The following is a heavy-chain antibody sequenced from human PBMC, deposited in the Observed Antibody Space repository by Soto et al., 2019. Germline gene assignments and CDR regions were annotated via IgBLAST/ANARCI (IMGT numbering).Heavy chain of an antibody. CDR3: ATDGVVVVAATLEYYFDY. CDR1: GFTFSSYA. CDR2: ISGSGGRT. Sequence: EVQLLESGGGLVQPGGSLRLSCAASGFTFSSYAMSWVRQAPGKALEWVSAISGSGGRTYYADSVKGRFTISRDNSKNTLYLHMNSLRADDTAVYYCATDGVVVVAATLEYYFDYWGQGTPVTVSS. J-gene: IGHJ4*02. D-gene: IGHD2-15*01. V-gene: IGHV3-23*01.